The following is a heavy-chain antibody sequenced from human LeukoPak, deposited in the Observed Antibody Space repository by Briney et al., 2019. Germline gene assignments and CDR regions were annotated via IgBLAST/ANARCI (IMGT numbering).Heavy chain of an antibody. CDR2: IYYSGST. CDR1: GGSISSYY. Sequence: SETLSLTCTVSGGSISSYYWSWIRQPPGKGLEWIGYIYYSGSTNYNPSLKSRVTMSVDTSKNQFSLKLSSVTAADTAVYYCARGPGEYYGSYLYYYYGMDVWGQGTTVTVSS. CDR3: ARGPGEYYGSYLYYYYGMDV. D-gene: IGHD3-10*01. J-gene: IGHJ6*02. V-gene: IGHV4-59*01.